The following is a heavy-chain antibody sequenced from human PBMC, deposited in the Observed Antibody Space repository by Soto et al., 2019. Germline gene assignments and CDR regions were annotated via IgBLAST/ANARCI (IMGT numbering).Heavy chain of an antibody. V-gene: IGHV1-2*04. CDR2: INPNSGGT. CDR1: GYTFTGYY. CDR3: ASGYCSSTSCPKYAFDI. D-gene: IGHD2-2*01. J-gene: IGHJ3*02. Sequence: GASVKVSCKASGYTFTGYYMHWVRQAPGQGLEWMGWINPNSGGTNYAQKFQGWVTMTRDTSISTAYMELSRLRSDDTAVYYCASGYCSSTSCPKYAFDIWGQGTMVTVSS.